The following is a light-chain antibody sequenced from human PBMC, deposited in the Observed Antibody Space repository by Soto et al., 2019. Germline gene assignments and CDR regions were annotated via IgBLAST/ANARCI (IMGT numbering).Light chain of an antibody. V-gene: IGKV1-6*01. Sequence: AIQMTQSPSSLSASVGDRVTITCRASQDIRNDLGWYQQKPGQAPNLLIFAASTLQIGVPSRFSGSGSGTYFTLTISSLQPEDCATYYCLQAYNYPFTFGPGTKVDIK. CDR3: LQAYNYPFT. CDR2: AAS. CDR1: QDIRND. J-gene: IGKJ3*01.